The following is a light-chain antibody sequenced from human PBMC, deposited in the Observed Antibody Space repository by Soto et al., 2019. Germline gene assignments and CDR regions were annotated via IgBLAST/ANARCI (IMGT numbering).Light chain of an antibody. CDR2: VNSDGSH. V-gene: IGLV4-69*01. J-gene: IGLJ3*02. Sequence: QPVLTQSPSASASLGASVKLTCTLSSGHRSYAIAWHQQQPEKGPRYLMKVNSDGSHSKGDGIPDRFSGSSSGAERYLTISSLQSGDEADYYCQTWGTGIQVFGGGTKVTVL. CDR3: QTWGTGIQV. CDR1: SGHRSYA.